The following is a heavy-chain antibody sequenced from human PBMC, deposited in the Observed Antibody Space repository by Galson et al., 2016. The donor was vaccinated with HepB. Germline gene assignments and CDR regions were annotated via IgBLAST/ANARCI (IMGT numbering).Heavy chain of an antibody. Sequence: SLRLSCAASGITFGDYYMNWIRQSPGKRLEWVAHINSNGDTIEYADSVKGRFTISRDNAKNTRYLQMNSLRVEDTAVYHCARDSGNIPENYGMDVWGKGTTVTVSS. CDR1: GITFGDYY. D-gene: IGHD1-26*01. CDR3: ARDSGNIPENYGMDV. CDR2: INSNGDTI. J-gene: IGHJ6*04. V-gene: IGHV3-11*04.